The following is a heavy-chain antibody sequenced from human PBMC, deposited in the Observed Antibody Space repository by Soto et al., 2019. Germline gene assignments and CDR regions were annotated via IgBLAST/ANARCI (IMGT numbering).Heavy chain of an antibody. CDR2: ISAYNGDT. CDR1: GYTFTSYG. CDR3: ARDYSYSPRVIPIWFDP. J-gene: IGHJ5*02. Sequence: QVQLVQSGAEVKKPGASVKVSCKASGYTFTSYGISWVRQAPGQGLEWMGWISAYNGDTNYAQKLQGRVTMTTDTSTSTAYMELRSLRSDDTAVYYCARDYSYSPRVIPIWFDPWGQGTLVTVSS. V-gene: IGHV1-18*01. D-gene: IGHD3-22*01.